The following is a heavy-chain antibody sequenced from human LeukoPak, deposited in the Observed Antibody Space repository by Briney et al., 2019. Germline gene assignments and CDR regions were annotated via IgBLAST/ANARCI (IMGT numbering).Heavy chain of an antibody. CDR1: GGSISSYY. CDR3: ARQTYCSTTSCYSGYYYYGMDV. Sequence: ETLSLTCTVSGGSISSYYWSWIRQPPGKGLEWIGYIYYSGSTNYNPSLKSRVTISVDTSKNQFSLKLSSVTAADTAVYYCARQTYCSTTSCYSGYYYYGMDVWGQGTTVTVSS. CDR2: IYYSGST. D-gene: IGHD2-2*02. V-gene: IGHV4-59*08. J-gene: IGHJ6*02.